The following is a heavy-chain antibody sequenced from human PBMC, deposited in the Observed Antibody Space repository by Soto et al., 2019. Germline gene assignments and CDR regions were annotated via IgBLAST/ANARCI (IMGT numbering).Heavy chain of an antibody. Sequence: ASVRVSCKTSGYTFTDHGLSWVRQAPGQGLEWLGWVSPYNGNTKYAQKFQGRVTMTTDTSTRTPYMELRSLRPDDTAVYYCARVIAARPDYGMDVWGPGTTVTVS. CDR1: GYTFTDHG. CDR3: ARVIAARPDYGMDV. V-gene: IGHV1-18*01. CDR2: VSPYNGNT. J-gene: IGHJ6*02. D-gene: IGHD6-6*01.